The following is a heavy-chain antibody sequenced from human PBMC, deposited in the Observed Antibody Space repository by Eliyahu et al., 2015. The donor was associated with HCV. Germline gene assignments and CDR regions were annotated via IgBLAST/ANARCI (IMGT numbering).Heavy chain of an antibody. CDR1: GGSISSSSYY. V-gene: IGHV4-39*01. D-gene: IGHD4-17*01. J-gene: IGHJ6*02. Sequence: QLQLQESGPGLVKPSETLSLTCTVSGGSISSSSYYWGWIRQPPGKGLEWIGSIYYSGSTYYNPSLKSRVTISVDTSKNQFSLKLSSVTAADTAVYYCARQYGRVGLHYGMDVWGQGTTVTVSS. CDR2: IYYSGST. CDR3: ARQYGRVGLHYGMDV.